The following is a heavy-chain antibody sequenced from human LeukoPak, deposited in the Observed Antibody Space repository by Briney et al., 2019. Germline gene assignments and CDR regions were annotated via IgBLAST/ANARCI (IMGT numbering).Heavy chain of an antibody. J-gene: IGHJ6*03. CDR1: GFTFSSYS. CDR3: ARGGLQTWYYYMDV. Sequence: GGSLRLSCAASGFTFSSYSMNWVRQAPGKGLEWVSYISSSSSTIYYADSVKGRFTISRDNAKNSLYLQMNSLRAEDTAVYYCARGGLQTWYYYMDVWGKGTTVTVSS. CDR2: ISSSSSTI. V-gene: IGHV3-48*01.